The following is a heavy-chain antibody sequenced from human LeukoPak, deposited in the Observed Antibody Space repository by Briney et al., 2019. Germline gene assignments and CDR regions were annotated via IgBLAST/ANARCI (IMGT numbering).Heavy chain of an antibody. J-gene: IGHJ4*02. Sequence: SVKVSCTTSGGTFSNCAISWVRQAPGQGLELRGGIIPIFGTAHYAQKFQGRFTITADESTSTAYMELSRLRSEDTAVYYCARGWLAETTVVTPYNYWGQGTVVTVSS. CDR3: ARGWLAETTVVTPYNY. V-gene: IGHV1-69*13. D-gene: IGHD4-23*01. CDR2: IIPIFGTA. CDR1: GGTFSNCA.